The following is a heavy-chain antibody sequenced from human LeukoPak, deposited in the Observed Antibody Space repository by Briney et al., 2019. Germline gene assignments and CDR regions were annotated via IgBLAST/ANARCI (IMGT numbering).Heavy chain of an antibody. Sequence: ASVKVSCKASGYTFTNYSISWVRQAPGQGLEWMGWISASHKLQGRVTMTTDTSTSTGYMEQRSLRSDDTAVYYCASGRYSSSSPHYYYYYMDVWGKGTTVTVSS. V-gene: IGHV1-18*01. CDR2: ISAS. J-gene: IGHJ6*03. D-gene: IGHD6-6*01. CDR1: GYTFTNYS. CDR3: ASGRYSSSSPHYYYYYMDV.